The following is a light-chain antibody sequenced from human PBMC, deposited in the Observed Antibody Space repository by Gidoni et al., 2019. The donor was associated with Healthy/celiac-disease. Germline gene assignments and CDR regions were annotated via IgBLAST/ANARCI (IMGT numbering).Light chain of an antibody. CDR3: QAWDSSTVV. Sequence: SYELTQPPSVSVSPGQTASITCSADKLGDKYACWYQQKPGQSPVPVIYQDSKRPSGIPERFSGSNSGNTATLTISGTQAMDEADYYCQAWDSSTVVFGGGTKLTVL. CDR1: KLGDKY. CDR2: QDS. J-gene: IGLJ2*01. V-gene: IGLV3-1*01.